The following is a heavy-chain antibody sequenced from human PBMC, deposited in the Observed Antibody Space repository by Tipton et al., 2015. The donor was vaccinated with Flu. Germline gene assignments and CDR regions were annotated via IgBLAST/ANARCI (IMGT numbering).Heavy chain of an antibody. CDR3: ARVSEAVLTFWSGPHMDV. V-gene: IGHV3-53*01. CDR2: IYSGGST. CDR1: GFTVSSNY. J-gene: IGHJ6*03. Sequence: SLRLSCAASGFTVSSNYMSWVRQAPGKGLEWVSVIYSGGSTYYADSVKGRFTISRDNSKNTLYLQMNSLRAEDTAVYYCARVSEAVLTFWSGPHMDVWGKGTTVTVSS. D-gene: IGHD3-3*01.